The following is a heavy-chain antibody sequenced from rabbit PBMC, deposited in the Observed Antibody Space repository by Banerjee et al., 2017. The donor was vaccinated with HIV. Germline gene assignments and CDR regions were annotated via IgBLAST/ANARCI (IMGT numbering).Heavy chain of an antibody. V-gene: IGHV1S45*01. CDR1: GFDISGYH. CDR3: ARDLAGVIGWNFDL. CDR2: IYASGTT. D-gene: IGHD4-1*01. J-gene: IGHJ4*01. Sequence: QEQLEESGGDLVKPGASLTLTCTASGFDISGYHMCWVRQAPGKGLEWIACIYASGTTYYASWAKGRFTLSKTSSTTVTLQMTSLTAADTATYFCARDLAGVIGWNFDLWGPGTLVTVS.